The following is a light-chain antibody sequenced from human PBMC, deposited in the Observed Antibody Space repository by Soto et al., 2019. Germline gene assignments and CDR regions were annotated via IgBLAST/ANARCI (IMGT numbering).Light chain of an antibody. V-gene: IGKV3-15*01. CDR2: GAS. Sequence: EIVLTQSPATLSLSPGERATLSCRASQSVSSYLAWYQQKPGQAPRLLIYGASTRATGIPARFSGSGSGTEFTLTISSLQSEDFATYYCQKCKVAPFTFGGGTKVDIK. CDR1: QSVSSY. J-gene: IGKJ4*01. CDR3: QKCKVAPFT.